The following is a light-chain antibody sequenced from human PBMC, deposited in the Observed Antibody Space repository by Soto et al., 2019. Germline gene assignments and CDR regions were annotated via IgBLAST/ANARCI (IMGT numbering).Light chain of an antibody. V-gene: IGKV1-39*01. Sequence: DIKMTQSPSSLSASIGDRVTLTCRASQNINNYLHWYQLKPGKAPKLLIYGASGLQSGVPSRFSGSGSGTHFTLTISSLQPEDFATYFCQQTYNTPQTFGGGTKVDIK. J-gene: IGKJ4*01. CDR1: QNINNY. CDR3: QQTYNTPQT. CDR2: GAS.